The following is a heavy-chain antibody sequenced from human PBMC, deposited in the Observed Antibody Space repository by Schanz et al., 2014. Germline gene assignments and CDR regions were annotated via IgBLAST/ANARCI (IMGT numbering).Heavy chain of an antibody. Sequence: EVQLLESGGGLVQPGGSLRLSCAASTSIFNHAWMTWVRQAPGKGLEWMANIKQDESEKYYVDSVKGRFTISRDNAKNSLFLHMNSLRAEDTAVYYCARPALWFGDNCFDPWGQGTLVTVSS. CDR1: TSIFNHAW. CDR2: IKQDESEK. CDR3: ARPALWFGDNCFDP. D-gene: IGHD3-10*01. J-gene: IGHJ5*02. V-gene: IGHV3-7*04.